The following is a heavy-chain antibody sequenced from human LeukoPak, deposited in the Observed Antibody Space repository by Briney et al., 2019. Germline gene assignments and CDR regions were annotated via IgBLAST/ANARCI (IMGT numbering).Heavy chain of an antibody. CDR2: ISSNGGST. V-gene: IGHV3-64D*06. D-gene: IGHD3-10*01. CDR1: GFTFSSYA. Sequence: GGSLRLSCSASGFTFSSYAMHWVRQAPGKGLEYVSAISSNGGSTYYADSVKGRFTISRDNSKNTLYLQMSSLRAEDTAVYYCVKDVAGFDGSESLDYWGQGTLVTVSS. J-gene: IGHJ4*02. CDR3: VKDVAGFDGSESLDY.